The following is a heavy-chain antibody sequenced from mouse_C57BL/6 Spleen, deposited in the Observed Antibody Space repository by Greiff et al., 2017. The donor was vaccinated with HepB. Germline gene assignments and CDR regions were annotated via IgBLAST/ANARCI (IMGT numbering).Heavy chain of an antibody. CDR3: ARGGYYGSSYQAWFAY. J-gene: IGHJ3*01. CDR1: GYSITSGYY. Sequence: EVKLLESGPGLVKPSQSLSLTCSVTGYSITSGYYWNWIRQFPGNLQEWLGYISYDGSNNYNPSLKNRITITRDKSKNKFFRKLNSVTTEDTATYYCARGGYYGSSYQAWFAYWGQGTLVTVSA. D-gene: IGHD1-1*01. CDR2: ISYDGSN. V-gene: IGHV3-6*01.